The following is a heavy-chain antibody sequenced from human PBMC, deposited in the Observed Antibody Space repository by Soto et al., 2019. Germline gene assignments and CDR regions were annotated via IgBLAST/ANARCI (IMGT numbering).Heavy chain of an antibody. V-gene: IGHV3-49*03. CDR1: GFTFGDYA. D-gene: IGHD3-22*01. CDR2: IRSKAYGGTT. CDR3: IRALPEAYYYDSSVYPPYWFDP. Sequence: PGGSLRLSCTASGFTFGDYAMSWFRQAPGKGLEWVGFIRSKAYGGTTEYAASVKGRFTISRDDSKSIAYLQLNSLKTEDTAVFYCIRALPEAYYYDSSVYPPYWFDPWGQGTLVTVSS. J-gene: IGHJ5*02.